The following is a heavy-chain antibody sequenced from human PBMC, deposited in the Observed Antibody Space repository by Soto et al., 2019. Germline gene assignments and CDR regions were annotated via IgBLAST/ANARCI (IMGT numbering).Heavy chain of an antibody. CDR2: INAGNGNT. D-gene: IGHD1-26*01. CDR3: TRDRVSGSSSTFCAY. V-gene: IGHV1-3*01. J-gene: IGHJ4*02. CDR1: GYTFTSYA. Sequence: GASVKVSCKASGYTFTSYAMHWLRQAPGQRLEWMGWINAGNGNTKYSQKIQGRVTITRDTSASTAYMALSSLRSEDTAVYYCTRDRVSGSSSTFCAYWGQGNLVTVSS.